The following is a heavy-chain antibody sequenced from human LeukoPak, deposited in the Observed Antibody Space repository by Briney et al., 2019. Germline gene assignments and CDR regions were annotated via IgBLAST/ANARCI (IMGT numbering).Heavy chain of an antibody. D-gene: IGHD1-26*01. CDR2: IRYDGSNK. CDR3: AKDRGSYGYYFDY. J-gene: IGHJ4*02. V-gene: IGHV3-30*02. CDR1: GFTFSSYG. Sequence: PGGSLRLSCAASGFTFSSYGMHWVRQAPGKGLEWVAFIRYDGSNKYYADSVKGRFTISRDNSKNTLYLQMNSLRAEDTAVYYCAKDRGSYGYYFDYRGQGTLVTVSS.